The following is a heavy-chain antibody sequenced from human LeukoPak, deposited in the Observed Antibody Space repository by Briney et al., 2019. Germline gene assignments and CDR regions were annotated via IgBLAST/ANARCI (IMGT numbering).Heavy chain of an antibody. CDR2: MNPNSGNT. Sequence: ASVKVSCKASGYTFTSYGINWVRQATGQGLERMGWMNPNSGNTGYAQKFQGRVTMTRNTSISTAYMELSSLRSEDTAVYYCARGYNGVWTYYYDSSGYYYFDYWGQGTLVTVSS. V-gene: IGHV1-8*01. CDR3: ARGYNGVWTYYYDSSGYYYFDY. J-gene: IGHJ4*02. CDR1: GYTFTSYG. D-gene: IGHD3-22*01.